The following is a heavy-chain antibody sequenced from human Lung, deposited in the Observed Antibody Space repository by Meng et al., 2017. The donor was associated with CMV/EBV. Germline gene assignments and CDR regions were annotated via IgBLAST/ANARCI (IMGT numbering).Heavy chain of an antibody. CDR2: VVSSGPT. J-gene: IGHJ4*02. Sequence: LRLRESGPPLVNPPETLSLTCTVSGGSFSSSSYSGASIRQPPGVGLECIGSVVSSGPTYYTSSLKSRVAISVDTSKNQFSRKLSSVTAAYTAVYYCARHHHSPTFDYWGQGTLVTVSS. CDR1: GGSFSSSSYS. CDR3: ARHHHSPTFDY. V-gene: IGHV4-39*01. D-gene: IGHD1-14*01.